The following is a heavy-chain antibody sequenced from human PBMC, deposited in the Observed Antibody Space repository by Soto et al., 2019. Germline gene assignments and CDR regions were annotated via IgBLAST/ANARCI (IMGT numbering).Heavy chain of an antibody. Sequence: PSETQSLTCTVSGGAISSGGYYWSWIRQHPGNGLEWIGYIYYSGSTYYNPSLRSRVTISVDTSKNQFSLKLSSVTAADTAVYYCARRTATVTTWYYYYGMDVWGQGTTVTVSS. CDR1: GGAISSGGYY. CDR3: ARRTATVTTWYYYYGMDV. V-gene: IGHV4-31*03. CDR2: IYYSGST. D-gene: IGHD4-17*01. J-gene: IGHJ6*02.